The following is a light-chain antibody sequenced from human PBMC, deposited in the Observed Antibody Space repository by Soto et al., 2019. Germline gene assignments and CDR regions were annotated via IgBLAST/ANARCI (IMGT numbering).Light chain of an antibody. V-gene: IGKV3-15*01. CDR2: GAS. Sequence: EIVMTQSPGTLSVSPGERATLSCRASQSVSSNLAWYQQKLGQAPRLLIYGASTRATGIPARFSGSGSGTEFSLTISSLQSEDFAVYYCQQYNNWPGTFGQGTKVEIK. J-gene: IGKJ1*01. CDR3: QQYNNWPGT. CDR1: QSVSSN.